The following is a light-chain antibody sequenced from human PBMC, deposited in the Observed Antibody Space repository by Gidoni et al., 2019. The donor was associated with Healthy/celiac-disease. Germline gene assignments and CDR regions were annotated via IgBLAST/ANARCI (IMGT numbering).Light chain of an antibody. CDR3: ETWDSNPG. CDR1: SGHSSYI. CDR2: LEGSGSY. Sequence: QPVLTQSSSASASLGSSVKLTCTLSSGHSSYIIAWHQQQPGKAPRYLMKLEGSGSYNKGGGVPDRFSGSSSGADRYLTISNLQSEDEADYYCETWDSNPGFGGGTKLTVL. V-gene: IGLV4-60*03. J-gene: IGLJ3*02.